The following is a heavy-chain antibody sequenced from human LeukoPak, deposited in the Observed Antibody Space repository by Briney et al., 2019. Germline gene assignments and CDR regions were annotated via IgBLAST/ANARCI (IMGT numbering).Heavy chain of an antibody. CDR3: AREAMVIGEIDY. V-gene: IGHV1-2*02. J-gene: IGHJ4*02. CDR2: INPNSGGT. CDR1: GYTFTSYY. Sequence: EASVKVSCKASGYTFTSYYMHWVRQAPGQGLEWMGWINPNSGGTNYAQKFQGRVTMTRDTSISTAYMELSRLRSDDTAVYYCAREAMVIGEIDYWGQGTLVTVSS. D-gene: IGHD5-18*01.